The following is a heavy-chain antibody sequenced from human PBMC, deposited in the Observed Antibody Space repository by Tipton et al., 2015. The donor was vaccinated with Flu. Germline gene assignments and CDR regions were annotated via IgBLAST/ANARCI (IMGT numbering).Heavy chain of an antibody. V-gene: IGHV4-59*01. CDR2: IYYSGST. CDR1: GGSISSYY. CDR3: ARGPAWFDP. Sequence: TLSLTCTVSGGSISSYYWSWIRQPPGKGLEWIGYIYYSGSTNYNPSLKSRVTISVDTSKNQFSLKLSSVTAADTAVYYCARGPAWFDPWGQGTLVTVSS. J-gene: IGHJ5*02.